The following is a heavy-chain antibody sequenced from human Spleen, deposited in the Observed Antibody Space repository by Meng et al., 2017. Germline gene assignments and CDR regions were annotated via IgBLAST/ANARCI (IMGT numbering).Heavy chain of an antibody. Sequence: QGQLQEWGAGLLKPSETLSLPCAVYGGSFSGYYGSWIRQPPGKGLEWIGEINHSGSTNYNPSLKSRVTISVDTSKNQFSLKLSSVTAADTAVYCCARAGGSSWGQGTLVTVSS. CDR2: INHSGST. J-gene: IGHJ4*02. V-gene: IGHV4-34*01. D-gene: IGHD6-13*01. CDR1: GGSFSGYY. CDR3: ARAGGSS.